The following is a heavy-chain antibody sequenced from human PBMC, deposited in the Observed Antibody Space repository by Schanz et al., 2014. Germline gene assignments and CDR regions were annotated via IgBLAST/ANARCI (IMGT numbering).Heavy chain of an antibody. CDR3: ARGGGPEDVFDI. CDR2: IIPNSGDT. Sequence: QVQLVQSEAEVKKPGSSVKVSCKASGGTFSSYTISWVRQAPGQGLEWMGRIIPNSGDTNYAQKFQGWVTMTRDTSISTAYMEVSRLKSDDTAVYYCARGGGPEDVFDIWGQGTILTVSS. V-gene: IGHV1-2*04. D-gene: IGHD5-12*01. CDR1: GGTFSSYT. J-gene: IGHJ3*02.